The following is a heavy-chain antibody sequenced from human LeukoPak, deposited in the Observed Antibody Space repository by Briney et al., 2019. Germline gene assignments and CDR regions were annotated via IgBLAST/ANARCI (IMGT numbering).Heavy chain of an antibody. Sequence: QPGGSLRLSCAACGFTFSSYEMNWVRQAPGKGLEWVSYISSSGSTIYYADSVKGRFTISRDNAKNSLYLQMNSLRAEDTAVYYCARSPTGSGWYYFDYWGQGTLVTVSS. CDR2: ISSSGSTI. D-gene: IGHD6-19*01. V-gene: IGHV3-48*03. J-gene: IGHJ4*02. CDR3: ARSPTGSGWYYFDY. CDR1: GFTFSSYE.